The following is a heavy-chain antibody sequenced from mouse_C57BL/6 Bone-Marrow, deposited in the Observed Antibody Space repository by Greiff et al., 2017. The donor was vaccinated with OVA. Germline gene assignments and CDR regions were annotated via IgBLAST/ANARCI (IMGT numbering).Heavy chain of an antibody. CDR1: GYTFTDYE. D-gene: IGHD2-4*01. CDR3: TRLGCDYGFYYAMDY. Sequence: LVRPGASVTLSCKASGYTFTDYEMHWVKQTPVHGLEWIGAIDPETGGTAYNQKFKGKAILTADKSSSTAYMELRSLTSEDSAVYYCTRLGCDYGFYYAMDYWGQGTSVTVSS. CDR2: IDPETGGT. J-gene: IGHJ4*01. V-gene: IGHV1-15*01.